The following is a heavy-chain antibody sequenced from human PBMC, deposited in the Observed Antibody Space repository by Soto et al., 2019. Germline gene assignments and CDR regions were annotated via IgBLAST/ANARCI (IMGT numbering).Heavy chain of an antibody. V-gene: IGHV2-5*02. Sequence: QITLKESGPALVKPTQTLTLTCTLSGFALTTRGVGVGWIRQSPGKALEWLAVIYWDDVKHYSPSLERRLTITKDTSESEVVLTMTNMAPVDTASYYCARKGSGDYALDYWGQGILVTVSS. J-gene: IGHJ4*02. D-gene: IGHD4-17*01. CDR3: ARKGSGDYALDY. CDR1: GFALTTRGVG. CDR2: IYWDDVK.